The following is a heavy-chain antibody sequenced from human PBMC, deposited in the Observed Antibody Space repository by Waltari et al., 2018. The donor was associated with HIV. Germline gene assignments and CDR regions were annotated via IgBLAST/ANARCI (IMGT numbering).Heavy chain of an antibody. J-gene: IGHJ3*02. CDR2: MSPNSGNA. CDR3: ARGRGRYDFWSGYSSPGDAFDI. D-gene: IGHD3-3*01. CDR1: GYPLLNND. Sequence: QVQLVQSGAEVKKPGASVKVSCKASGYPLLNNDIHWVRQATGQGLVWMGWMSPNSGNAGYAPNFQGRVTMTRNTSTTTAYMELTDLRSADTAVYFCARGRGRYDFWSGYSSPGDAFDIWGQGTVVIVSS. V-gene: IGHV1-8*01.